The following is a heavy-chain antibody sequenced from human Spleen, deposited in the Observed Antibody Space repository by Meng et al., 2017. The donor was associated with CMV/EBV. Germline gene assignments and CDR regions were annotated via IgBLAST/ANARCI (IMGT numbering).Heavy chain of an antibody. V-gene: IGHV5-51*01. Sequence: GGSLRLSCKASGYKFRYHWIGWVRQMPGKGLEFMGIIYPGDSDTTYSPSFQGQVTISVDMSISTAYLQWNNLKASDTAMYYCARQGSSWYNWFDPWGQGTLVTVSS. CDR3: ARQGSSWYNWFDP. J-gene: IGHJ5*02. D-gene: IGHD6-13*01. CDR2: IYPGDSDT. CDR1: GYKFRYHW.